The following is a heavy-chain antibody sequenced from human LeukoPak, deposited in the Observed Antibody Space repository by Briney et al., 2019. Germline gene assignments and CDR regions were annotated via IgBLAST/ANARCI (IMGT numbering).Heavy chain of an antibody. Sequence: SVEVSCKASGGTFSSYAISWVRQAPGQGLEWMGRIIPILGIANYAQKFQGRVTITADKSTSTAYMELSSLRSEDTAVYYCAREGVYSSSSWVYYYYYMDVWGKGTTVTVSS. CDR2: IIPILGIA. CDR1: GGTFSSYA. CDR3: AREGVYSSSSWVYYYYYMDV. V-gene: IGHV1-69*04. J-gene: IGHJ6*03. D-gene: IGHD6-6*01.